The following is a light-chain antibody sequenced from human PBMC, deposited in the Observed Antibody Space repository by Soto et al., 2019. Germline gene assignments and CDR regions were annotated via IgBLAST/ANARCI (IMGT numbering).Light chain of an antibody. CDR1: QSVSTY. V-gene: IGKV3-11*01. Sequence: DNVLTQSPDTLSLSPGERATLSCRASQSVSTYLAWYQQKPGQAPRLLIYDASDRATGIPARFSGSGSGTDFTLTISSLEPEDFAAYYCQQRNNWPWTFGQGTKVEIK. CDR2: DAS. CDR3: QQRNNWPWT. J-gene: IGKJ1*01.